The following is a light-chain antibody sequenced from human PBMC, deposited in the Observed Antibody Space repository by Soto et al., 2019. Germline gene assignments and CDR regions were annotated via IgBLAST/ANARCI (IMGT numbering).Light chain of an antibody. J-gene: IGLJ1*01. CDR1: SGSVSTSYY. Sequence: QTVVTQEPSLSVYPGGTVTLTCGLNSGSVSTSYYPSWYQQTPGQAPRTLIYSTNTRSSGVPARFSGSILGNKAALTITGAQADDESDYFCVLYMGGGLYVFGPGTKLTVL. CDR3: VLYMGGGLYV. V-gene: IGLV8-61*01. CDR2: STN.